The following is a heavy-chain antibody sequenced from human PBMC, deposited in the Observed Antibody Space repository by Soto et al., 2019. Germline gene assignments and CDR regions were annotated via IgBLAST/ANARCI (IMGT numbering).Heavy chain of an antibody. D-gene: IGHD2-21*02. Sequence: PSETLSLTCTVSGGSVSSGGYFWSWIRQPPGKGLEWIGHIYNSVSIYGNPSLKSRLTISVDTSKNQFSLKLNSVTAADTAVYYCARDLWGYCGTDCYPLDVWGQGTTVTVSS. CDR2: IYNSVSI. J-gene: IGHJ6*02. CDR3: ARDLWGYCGTDCYPLDV. V-gene: IGHV4-30-4*02. CDR1: GGSVSSGGYF.